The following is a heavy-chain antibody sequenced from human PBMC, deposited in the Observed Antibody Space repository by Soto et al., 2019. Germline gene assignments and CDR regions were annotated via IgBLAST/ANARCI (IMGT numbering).Heavy chain of an antibody. D-gene: IGHD3-3*02. CDR3: ARLRTFYSPFED. V-gene: IGHV1-69*01. J-gene: IGHJ4*02. CDR2: IIPIFGTT. Sequence: QVQLVQSGAEVKRPGSSMKVSCKASGGTFRNYVISWVRQAPGQGLEWVGGIIPIFGTTSYAQKFQGRVTITADESTTTAYMELSSLRSGDTAVYFCARLRTFYSPFEDWGQGTLVTVSS. CDR1: GGTFRNYV.